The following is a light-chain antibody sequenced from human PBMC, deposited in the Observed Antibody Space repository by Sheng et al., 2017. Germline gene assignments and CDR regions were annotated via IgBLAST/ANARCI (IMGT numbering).Light chain of an antibody. CDR2: AIS. V-gene: IGLV1-44*01. CDR3: TAWDDSLNGPV. CDR1: SSNIGSWT. J-gene: IGLJ2*01. Sequence: QSALSQPPSASETPVQTVVISCSGSSSNIGSWTVTWYQQLPGKAPRLLMYAISQRPSGVPDRFSGSKSGASAFLTISELRSEDEADYYCTAWDDSLNGPVFGGG.